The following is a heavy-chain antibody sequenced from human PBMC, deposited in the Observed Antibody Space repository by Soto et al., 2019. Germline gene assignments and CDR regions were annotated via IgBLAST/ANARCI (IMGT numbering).Heavy chain of an antibody. V-gene: IGHV3-30-3*01. CDR1: GFTFSSYA. CDR3: AREALGEGAFDI. CDR2: ISYDGSNK. Sequence: QVQLVESGGGVVQPGRSLRLSCAASGFTFSSYAMHWVRQAPGKGLEWVAVISYDGSNKYYADSVKGRFTISRDNSKNTLYLQMNSLRAEDTAVYYCAREALGEGAFDIWGQGTMVTVSS. D-gene: IGHD3-10*01. J-gene: IGHJ3*02.